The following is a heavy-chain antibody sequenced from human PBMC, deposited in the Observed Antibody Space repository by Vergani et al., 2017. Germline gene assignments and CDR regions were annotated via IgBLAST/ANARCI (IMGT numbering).Heavy chain of an antibody. CDR3: ARVSPSTYYDFWSGVGAYYMDV. D-gene: IGHD3-3*01. Sequence: QVQLQESGPGLVKPSETLSLTCTVSGGSISSYYWSWIRQPPGKGLEWIGYIYYSGSTNYNPPLKSRVTISVDTSKNQFSLKLSSVTAADTAVYYCARVSPSTYYDFWSGVGAYYMDVWGKGTTLTVSS. J-gene: IGHJ6*03. CDR2: IYYSGST. CDR1: GGSISSYY. V-gene: IGHV4-59*12.